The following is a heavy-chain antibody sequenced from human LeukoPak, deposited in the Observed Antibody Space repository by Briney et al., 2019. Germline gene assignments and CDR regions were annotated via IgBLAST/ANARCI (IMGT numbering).Heavy chain of an antibody. CDR3: ARAAEYYYDSSGYYPFDY. Sequence: SGGSLRLSCAASGFTFSSYSMNWVRQAPGKGLEWVSSISSSSSYIYYADSVKGRFTISRDNAKNSLYLQMNSLRAEVTAVYYCARAAEYYYDSSGYYPFDYWGQGTLVTVSS. CDR2: ISSSSSYI. J-gene: IGHJ4*02. D-gene: IGHD3-22*01. CDR1: GFTFSSYS. V-gene: IGHV3-21*01.